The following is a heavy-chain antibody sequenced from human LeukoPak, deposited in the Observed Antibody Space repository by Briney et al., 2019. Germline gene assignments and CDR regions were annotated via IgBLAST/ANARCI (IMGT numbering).Heavy chain of an antibody. Sequence: GESLKISCQGSGYTFTSYWIGWVRQMPGKGLEWMGIVYPGDSDVRYSPSFQGQVTISADKSIGTAYLQWSSLKASDTAMYYCAIQWGSGGYDYWGQGTLVTVSS. V-gene: IGHV5-51*01. CDR2: VYPGDSDV. D-gene: IGHD1-26*01. CDR1: GYTFTSYW. J-gene: IGHJ4*02. CDR3: AIQWGSGGYDY.